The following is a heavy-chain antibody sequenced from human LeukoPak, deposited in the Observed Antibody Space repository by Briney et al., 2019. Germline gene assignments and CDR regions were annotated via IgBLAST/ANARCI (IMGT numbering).Heavy chain of an antibody. V-gene: IGHV4-34*01. D-gene: IGHD1-26*01. CDR3: AGLYSGSYDNTEYYFDY. CDR2: INHSGST. Sequence: KPSETLSLTCAVYGGSFSGYYWSWIRQPPGKGLEWIGEINHSGSTNYNPSLKSRVTISVDTSKNQFSLKLSSVTAADTAVYYCAGLYSGSYDNTEYYFDYWGQGTLVTVSS. CDR1: GGSFSGYY. J-gene: IGHJ4*02.